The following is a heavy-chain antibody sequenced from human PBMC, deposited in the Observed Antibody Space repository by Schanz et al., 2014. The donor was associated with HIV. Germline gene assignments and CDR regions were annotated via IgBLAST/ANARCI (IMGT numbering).Heavy chain of an antibody. V-gene: IGHV1-2*02. Sequence: QVQLVQSGAEGRKPGASVKVSCKTSGYTFIDYFIHWVRQAPGQGLEWMGWIDPNSGDTDYAQKLQGRVTMTRDTSISTAYMELSRLRSDDTAVYYCARGRSGYCSGGSCPYGRYYFDYWGQGTLVTVSS. CDR3: ARGRSGYCSGGSCPYGRYYFDY. CDR2: IDPNSGDT. J-gene: IGHJ4*02. D-gene: IGHD2-15*01. CDR1: GYTFIDYF.